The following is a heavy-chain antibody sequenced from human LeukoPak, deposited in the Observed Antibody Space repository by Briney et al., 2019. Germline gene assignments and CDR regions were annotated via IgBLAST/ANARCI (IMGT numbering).Heavy chain of an antibody. V-gene: IGHV1-18*01. D-gene: IGHD4-17*01. CDR2: ISAYNGNT. J-gene: IGHJ3*01. CDR1: GYTFTSYG. Sequence: SVKVSCKASGYTFTSYGISWVRQAPGQGLEWMGWISAYNGNTNYAQKLQGRVTMTTDTSTSTAYMELRSLRSDDTAVYYCARVDYGDYVEAFDLWGQGTMVTVSS. CDR3: ARVDYGDYVEAFDL.